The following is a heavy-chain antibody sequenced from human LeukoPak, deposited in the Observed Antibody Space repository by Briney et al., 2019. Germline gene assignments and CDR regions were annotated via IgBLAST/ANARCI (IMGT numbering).Heavy chain of an antibody. V-gene: IGHV3-21*01. CDR2: ISSSSTYI. J-gene: IGHJ4*02. CDR1: GFMFSSNW. CDR3: ASQYTSSRIFDD. D-gene: IGHD6-13*01. Sequence: GGSLRLSCAASGFMFSSNWMSWVRQAPGKGLEWVSSISSSSTYIYYADSVKGRFTVSRDNAKNSLYLQMNSLRAEDTAVYFCASQYTSSRIFDDWGQGTLVTVSS.